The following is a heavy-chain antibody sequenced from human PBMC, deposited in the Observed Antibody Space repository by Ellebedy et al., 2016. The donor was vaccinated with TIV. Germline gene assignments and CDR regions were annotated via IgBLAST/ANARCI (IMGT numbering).Heavy chain of an antibody. V-gene: IGHV3-48*01. J-gene: IGHJ3*02. CDR3: ARDRGYSYGLWAFDI. D-gene: IGHD5-18*01. CDR2: ISHNRSTI. Sequence: GESLKISCAASGFTFSSYSLNWVRQAPGKGLEWLSYISHNRSTIYYADSVKGRFTISRDNAKNTLYLQMNSLRAEDTAVYYCARDRGYSYGLWAFDIWGQGTMVTVSS. CDR1: GFTFSSYS.